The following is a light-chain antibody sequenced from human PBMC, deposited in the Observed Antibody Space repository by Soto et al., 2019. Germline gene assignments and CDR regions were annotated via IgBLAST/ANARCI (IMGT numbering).Light chain of an antibody. CDR2: EVT. Sequence: ALTQPASVSGSPGQSITISCTGTSSDVGTYDLVSWYQQHPGEAPKLLIYEVTERPSGVSIRFSGSKSDYTASLTISGLQAEDEADYYCSSYAGRGVGVFGGGTQLTVL. CDR1: SSDVGTYDL. CDR3: SSYAGRGVGV. V-gene: IGLV2-23*02. J-gene: IGLJ2*01.